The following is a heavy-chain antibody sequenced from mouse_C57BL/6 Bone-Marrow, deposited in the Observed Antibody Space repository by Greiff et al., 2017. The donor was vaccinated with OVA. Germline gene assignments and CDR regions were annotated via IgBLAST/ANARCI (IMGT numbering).Heavy chain of an antibody. J-gene: IGHJ2*01. CDR3: ARGGWDGLDY. CDR2: INPYNGGT. CDR1: GYTFTDYY. V-gene: IGHV1-19*01. D-gene: IGHD4-1*01. Sequence: VQLKQSGPVLVKPGASVKMSCKASGYTFTDYYMNWVKQSHGKSLEWIGVINPYNGGTSYNQKFKGKATLTVDKSSSTAYMELNSLTSEDSAVYYCARGGWDGLDYWGQGTTLTVSS.